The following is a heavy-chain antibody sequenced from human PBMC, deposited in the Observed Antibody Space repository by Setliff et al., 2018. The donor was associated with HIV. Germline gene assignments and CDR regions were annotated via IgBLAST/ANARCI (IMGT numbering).Heavy chain of an antibody. V-gene: IGHV3-53*01. CDR3: AGAGPLDNYDWYHFAF. D-gene: IGHD5-12*01. Sequence: SLRLSCAASGFNVNNKYMSWVRQAPGKGLEWVSIIYSDDYTKYADSVKGRFTISRDNARNSLYLQMNGLRAEDTAVYYCAGAGPLDNYDWYHFAFGGQGTLVTVSS. CDR1: GFNVNNKY. CDR2: IYSDDYT. J-gene: IGHJ4*02.